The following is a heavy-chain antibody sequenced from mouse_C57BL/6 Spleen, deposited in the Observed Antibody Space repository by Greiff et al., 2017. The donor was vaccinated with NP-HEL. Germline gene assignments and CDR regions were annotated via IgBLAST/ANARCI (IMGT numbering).Heavy chain of an antibody. J-gene: IGHJ1*03. D-gene: IGHD1-1*01. CDR1: GFTFSDYY. Sequence: EVQLQESEGGLVQPGSSMKLSCTASGFTFSDYYMAWVRQVPEKGLEWVANINYDGSSTYYLDSLKSRFIISRDNAKNILYLQMSSLKSEDTATYYCARDGDYYGSSPHFDVWGTGTTVTVSS. V-gene: IGHV5-16*01. CDR3: ARDGDYYGSSPHFDV. CDR2: INYDGSST.